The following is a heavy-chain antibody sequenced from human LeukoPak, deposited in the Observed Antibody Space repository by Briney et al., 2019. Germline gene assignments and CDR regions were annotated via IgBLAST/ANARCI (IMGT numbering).Heavy chain of an antibody. CDR1: GYTFSPHY. V-gene: IGHV3-72*01. CDR2: IRNKANGYTT. CDR3: GDLGSAGTDH. J-gene: IGHJ4*01. Sequence: AGSLRLSCAASGYTFSPHYMDWVRQSPGQGLEWVGLIRNKANGYTTIYAASVKGRFTISRDDSKNSVYLQMDSLKTEDTAVYYCGDLGSAGTDHWGQGTLVTVSS. D-gene: IGHD3-10*01.